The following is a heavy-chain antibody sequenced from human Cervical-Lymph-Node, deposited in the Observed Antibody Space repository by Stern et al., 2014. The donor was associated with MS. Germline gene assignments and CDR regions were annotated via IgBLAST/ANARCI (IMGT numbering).Heavy chain of an antibody. Sequence: QVQLQESGPGLVKPSQTLSLTCTVSGGSISRGAYYWTWIRQHPGKGLEWIGYIYYSGSTYYNPSLKSRVTISVDTSKNQFSLNLSSVTAADTAVYYCARAALALYDSSLDCWGQGTLVTVSS. CDR2: IYYSGST. V-gene: IGHV4-31*03. J-gene: IGHJ4*02. CDR1: GGSISRGAYY. CDR3: ARAALALYDSSLDC. D-gene: IGHD3-3*01.